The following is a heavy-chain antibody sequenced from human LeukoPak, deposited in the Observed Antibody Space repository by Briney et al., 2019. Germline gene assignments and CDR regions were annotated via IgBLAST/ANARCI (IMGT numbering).Heavy chain of an antibody. CDR1: GGSINNYY. CDR3: ARVRDGSGSYRRPIDS. J-gene: IGHJ4*02. V-gene: IGHV4-59*08. Sequence: SETLSLTCTVSGGSINNYYWSWMHQPPGKGLEGIGNIYDSGSTNYNPSLQSRVTISVDTSKNQFSLKLSSVTAADTAVYYCARVRDGSGSYRRPIDSWGQGTLVTVSS. CDR2: IYDSGST. D-gene: IGHD3-10*01.